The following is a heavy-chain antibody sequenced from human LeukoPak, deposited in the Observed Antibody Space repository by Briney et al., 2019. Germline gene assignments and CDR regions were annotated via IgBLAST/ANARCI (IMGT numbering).Heavy chain of an antibody. CDR2: ISSSSSYI. J-gene: IGHJ4*02. CDR3: ARVHPEDFDY. Sequence: PGGSLRLSCAASGFTFSSYSMNWVRQAPGKGLEWVSSISSSSSYIYYADSVKGRFTISRDNAKSSLYLQMNSLRAEDTAVYYCARVHPEDFDYWGQGTLVTVSS. V-gene: IGHV3-21*01. CDR1: GFTFSSYS.